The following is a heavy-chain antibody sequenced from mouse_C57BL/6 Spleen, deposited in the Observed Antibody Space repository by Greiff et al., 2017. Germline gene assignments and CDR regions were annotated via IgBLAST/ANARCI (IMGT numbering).Heavy chain of an antibody. CDR1: GFTFSSYA. CDR3: ARESTMITPRPFAY. Sequence: EVQLVESGGGLVKPGGSLKLSCAASGFTFSSYAMSWVRQTPEKRLEWVATISDGGSYTYYPDNVKGRFTISRDNAKNNLYLQMSHLKSEDTAMYYCARESTMITPRPFAYWGQGTLVTVSA. J-gene: IGHJ3*01. V-gene: IGHV5-4*01. CDR2: ISDGGSYT. D-gene: IGHD2-4*01.